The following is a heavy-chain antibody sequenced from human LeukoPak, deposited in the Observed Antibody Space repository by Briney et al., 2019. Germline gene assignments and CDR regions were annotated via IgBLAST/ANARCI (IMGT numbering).Heavy chain of an antibody. D-gene: IGHD5-12*01. CDR2: INHSGST. Sequence: SETLSLTCAVCGGSFSGYYWSWIRQPPGKGLEWIGEINHSGSTNYNPSLKSRVTISVDTSKNQFSLKLSSVTAADTAVYYCARGLRWLALSYWGQGTLVTVSS. J-gene: IGHJ4*02. CDR3: ARGLRWLALSY. CDR1: GGSFSGYY. V-gene: IGHV4-34*01.